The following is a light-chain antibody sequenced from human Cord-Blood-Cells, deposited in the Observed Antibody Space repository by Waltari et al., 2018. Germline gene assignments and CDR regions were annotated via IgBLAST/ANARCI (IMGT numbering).Light chain of an antibody. CDR3: QKYNSAPPNT. V-gene: IGKV1-27*01. CDR2: AAS. CDR1: QGISNY. Sequence: DIQMTQSPSSLSASVGHRVTITCRASQGISNYLAWYQQKPGKVPKLLIYAASTLQSGVPSRFSGSGSGTDFTLTISSLQPEDVATYYCQKYNSAPPNTFGQGTKLEIK. J-gene: IGKJ2*01.